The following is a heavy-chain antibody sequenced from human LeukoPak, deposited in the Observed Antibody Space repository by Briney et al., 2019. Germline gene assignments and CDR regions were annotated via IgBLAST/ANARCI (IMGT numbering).Heavy chain of an antibody. CDR2: ISSSSSTI. CDR1: GFTFSSYS. J-gene: IGHJ6*03. Sequence: PGGSLRLSCAASGFTFSSYSMNWVRQAPGKGLEWVSSISSSSSTIYYADSVKGRFTISRDNAKNSLYLQMNSLRAEDTAVYYCARGLNYYYYMDVWGKGTTVTVSS. V-gene: IGHV3-48*01. CDR3: ARGLNYYYYMDV.